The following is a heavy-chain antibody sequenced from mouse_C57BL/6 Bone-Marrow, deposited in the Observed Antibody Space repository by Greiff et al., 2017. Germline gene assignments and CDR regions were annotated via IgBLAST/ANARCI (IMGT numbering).Heavy chain of an antibody. CDR2: IWWDDDK. J-gene: IGHJ3*01. CDR1: GFSLSTFGMG. V-gene: IGHV8-8*01. D-gene: IGHD2-1*01. Sequence: QVTLKESGPGILQPSQTLSLTCSFSGFSLSTFGMGVGWIRQPSGKGLEWLAHIWWDDDKYYNPSLKSRLTISKDTTKNQVFLMIANMDTADAATYYCTRSYYGNLFAYWGQGTLVTVSA. CDR3: TRSYYGNLFAY.